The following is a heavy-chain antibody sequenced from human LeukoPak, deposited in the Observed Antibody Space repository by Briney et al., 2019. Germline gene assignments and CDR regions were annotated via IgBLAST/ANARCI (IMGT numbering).Heavy chain of an antibody. D-gene: IGHD1-26*01. V-gene: IGHV3-33*01. CDR2: IWNDGSHK. Sequence: PGRSLRLSCEASGFTFSVYGMHWVRQAPGRGPEWVAVIWNDGSHKYYADSVNGRFIISRDNSKNTLYLQMNNLRAEDTAVYYCARASGCYDYWGQGTLVTVSS. CDR3: ARASGCYDY. J-gene: IGHJ4*02. CDR1: GFTFSVYG.